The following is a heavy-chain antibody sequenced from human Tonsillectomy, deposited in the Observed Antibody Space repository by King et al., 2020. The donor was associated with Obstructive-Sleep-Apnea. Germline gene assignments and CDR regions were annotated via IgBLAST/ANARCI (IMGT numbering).Heavy chain of an antibody. CDR3: AKDRNGYYHYYYGMDV. J-gene: IGHJ6*02. CDR2: ISYDGSNR. V-gene: IGHV3-30*18. D-gene: IGHD1-1*01. CDR1: GFTFSTYG. Sequence: VQLVESGGGVVQPGRSLRLSCAASGFTFSTYGMHAVRQAPGKGLAWVAVISYDGSNRYYADAVKGRFTISTDNSKNTLSLQMNSLRAEDTGVYYCAKDRNGYYHYYYGMDVWGQGTTVTVSS.